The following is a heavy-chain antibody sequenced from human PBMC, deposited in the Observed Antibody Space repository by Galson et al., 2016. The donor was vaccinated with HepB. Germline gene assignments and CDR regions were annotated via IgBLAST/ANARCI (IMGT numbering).Heavy chain of an antibody. CDR3: ARYFDH. CDR1: GDYISNDGNY. Sequence: TLSLTCTVSGDYISNDGNYWSWTRQHPGKGLEFIGYIYHSGSTYYNPSLRSRVTISVDTSENQFSLKLSSVTAADTAVYYCARYFDHWGQGILVTVSS. J-gene: IGHJ4*02. CDR2: IYHSGST. V-gene: IGHV4-31*03.